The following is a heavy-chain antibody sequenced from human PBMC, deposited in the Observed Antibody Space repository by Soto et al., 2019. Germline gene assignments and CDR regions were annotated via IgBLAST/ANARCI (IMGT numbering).Heavy chain of an antibody. J-gene: IGHJ3*02. CDR3: AREPLWSGSLPLDAFDI. CDR2: IYIDGTT. CDR1: GFTITDTY. Sequence: WGSLRLSCAASGFTITDTYISCVRHSPFKGLEWVSVIYIDGTTNHADSVKGRFTISRDNSKNTLYLQMNSLRAEDTAVYYCAREPLWSGSLPLDAFDIWGQGTMVTVSS. V-gene: IGHV3-53*01. D-gene: IGHD3-3*01.